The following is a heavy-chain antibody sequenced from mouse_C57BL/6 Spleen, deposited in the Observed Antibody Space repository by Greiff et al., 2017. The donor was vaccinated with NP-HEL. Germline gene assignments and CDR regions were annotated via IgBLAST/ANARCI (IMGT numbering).Heavy chain of an antibody. CDR2: IRDGGSYT. CDR1: GFTFSSYA. Sequence: EVKVVESGGGLVKPGGSLKLSCAASGFTFSSYAMSWVRQTPEKRLEWVATIRDGGSYTYYPDNVKGRFTIYRDNAKNNLYLQMSQLKSEDTAMSYCASEGYSGCSLFDYWGQGTTLTVSS. J-gene: IGHJ2*01. D-gene: IGHD1-1*01. CDR3: ASEGYSGCSLFDY. V-gene: IGHV5-4*03.